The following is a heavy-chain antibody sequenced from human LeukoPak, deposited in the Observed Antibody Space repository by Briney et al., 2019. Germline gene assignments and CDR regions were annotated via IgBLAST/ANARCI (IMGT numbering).Heavy chain of an antibody. CDR3: ATLAGDPERWLQSYDYYYYYMDV. J-gene: IGHJ6*03. V-gene: IGHV3-48*03. D-gene: IGHD5-24*01. CDR1: GFTFSSYE. CDR2: ISSSGSTI. Sequence: GGSLRLSCAASGFTFSSYEMNWVRQAPGKGLEWVSYISSSGSTIYYADSVKGRFTISRDNAKNSLYLQMNSLRAEDTAVYYCATLAGDPERWLQSYDYYYYYMDVWGKGTTVTISS.